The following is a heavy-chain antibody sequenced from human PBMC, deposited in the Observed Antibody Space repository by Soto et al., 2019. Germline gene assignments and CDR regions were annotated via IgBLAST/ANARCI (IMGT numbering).Heavy chain of an antibody. CDR3: ASNYAYAEGYYWYGIDV. CDR1: GFTFSRYW. Sequence: EVQLLESGGGLVQPGGSLRLSCAASGFTFSRYWMHWVRQAPGKGLVWVSRISSYGSDTHYADSVKGRFTISRDNAKNTLYLQMNSLRADDTAVYYCASNYAYAEGYYWYGIDVWGQGTTVTVSS. V-gene: IGHV3-74*02. J-gene: IGHJ6*02. CDR2: ISSYGSDT. D-gene: IGHD3-16*01.